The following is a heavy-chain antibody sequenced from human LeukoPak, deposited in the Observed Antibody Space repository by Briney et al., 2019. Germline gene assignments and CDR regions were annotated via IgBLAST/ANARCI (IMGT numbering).Heavy chain of an antibody. D-gene: IGHD6-13*01. CDR2: IYYSGST. CDR1: GGSISSSSYY. J-gene: IGHJ6*03. V-gene: IGHV4-39*07. CDR3: ARDGSSSWYTGLYYYMDV. Sequence: PSETLSLTCTVSGGSISSSSYYWGWIRQPPGKGLEWIGSIYYSGSTYYNPSLKSRVTISVDTSKNQFSLKLSSVTAADTAVYYCARDGSSSWYTGLYYYMDVWGKGTTVTISS.